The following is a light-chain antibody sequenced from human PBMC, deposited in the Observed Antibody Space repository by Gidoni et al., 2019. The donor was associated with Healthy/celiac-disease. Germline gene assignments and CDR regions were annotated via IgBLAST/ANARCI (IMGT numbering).Light chain of an antibody. CDR3: AAWDDSRNGWV. J-gene: IGLJ3*02. V-gene: IGLV1-44*01. Sequence: QSVLTPPPSACGTPAQTVTISLSGSSSNIGSNTVNWYQQLPGTAPKLLIYSNNQRPSGLPYRFSGSKSGTSAPLAISGLQSEDEADYYCAAWDDSRNGWVFGGGTKLTVL. CDR1: SSNIGSNT. CDR2: SNN.